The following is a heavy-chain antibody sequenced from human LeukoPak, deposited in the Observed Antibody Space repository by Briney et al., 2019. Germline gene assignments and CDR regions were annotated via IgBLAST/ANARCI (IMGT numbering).Heavy chain of an antibody. J-gene: IGHJ4*02. D-gene: IGHD3-10*01. Sequence: PSETLSLTCSVSGVSISSFFWNWIRQPPGKGLEWIGHIYHSGSSNYNPSLKSRVTMSVDTSKNQFSLKLSSVTAADTAVYYCARHSSYYGNFDYWGQGTLVTVSS. CDR3: ARHSSYYGNFDY. CDR1: GVSISSFF. CDR2: IYHSGSS. V-gene: IGHV4-59*08.